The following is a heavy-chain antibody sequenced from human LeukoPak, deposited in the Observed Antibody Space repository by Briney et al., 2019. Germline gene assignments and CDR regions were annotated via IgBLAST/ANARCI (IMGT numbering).Heavy chain of an antibody. V-gene: IGHV4-34*01. CDR3: ARHTRGSGYYY. Sequence: SETLSLTCAVYGGSFSGYYWSWIRQPPGKGLEWIGEINHSGSTNYNPPLKSRVTISVDTSKNQFSLKLSSVTAADTAVYYCARHTRGSGYYYWGQGTLVTVSS. CDR2: INHSGST. CDR1: GGSFSGYY. D-gene: IGHD3-22*01. J-gene: IGHJ4*02.